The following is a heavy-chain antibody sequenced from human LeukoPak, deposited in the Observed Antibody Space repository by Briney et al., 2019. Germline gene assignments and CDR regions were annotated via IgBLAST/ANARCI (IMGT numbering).Heavy chain of an antibody. CDR2: ISYDGSNK. CDR3: AREGRAARPSGYYFDY. D-gene: IGHD6-6*01. Sequence: KTGGSLRLSCAASGFTFSSYAMHWVRQAPGKGLEWVAVISYDGSNKYYADSVKGRFTISRDNSKNTLYLQMNSLRAEDTAVYYCAREGRAARPSGYYFDYWGQGTLVTVSS. J-gene: IGHJ4*02. CDR1: GFTFSSYA. V-gene: IGHV3-30*04.